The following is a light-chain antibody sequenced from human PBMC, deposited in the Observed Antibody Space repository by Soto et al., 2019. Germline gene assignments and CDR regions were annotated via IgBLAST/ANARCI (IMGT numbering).Light chain of an antibody. CDR2: GAS. Sequence: EIVLTQSPGTLSLSPGERATLSCRASQSVSSSYLAWCQQKPGQAPRLLIYGASSRATGIPDRFSGSGSGTDFTLTISRLEPEDFAVYYCQQYGSSRVTFGQGTKLEIK. CDR1: QSVSSSY. J-gene: IGKJ2*01. CDR3: QQYGSSRVT. V-gene: IGKV3-20*01.